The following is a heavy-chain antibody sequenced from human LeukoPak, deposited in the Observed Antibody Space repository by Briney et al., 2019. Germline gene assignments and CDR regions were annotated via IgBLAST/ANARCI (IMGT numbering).Heavy chain of an antibody. CDR3: ARAGLSSGSYLLDP. CDR2: IYHSGST. D-gene: IGHD3-10*01. CDR1: GFTFSSYAM. J-gene: IGHJ5*02. V-gene: IGHV4-4*02. Sequence: GSLRLSCAASGFTFSSYAMSWVRQPPGKGLEWIGEIYHSGSTNYNPSLKSRVTISVDKSKNQFSLKLSSVTAADTAVYYCARAGLSSGSYLLDPWGQGTLVTVSS.